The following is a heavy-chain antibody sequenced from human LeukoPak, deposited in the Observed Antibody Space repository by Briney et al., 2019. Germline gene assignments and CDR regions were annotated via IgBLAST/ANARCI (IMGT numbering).Heavy chain of an antibody. CDR1: GYTFTGYY. CDR2: INPSGGST. V-gene: IGHV1-46*01. CDR3: AGDPTDYYDSSGYSWPYDY. Sequence: GASVKVSCKASGYTFTGYYMHWVRQAPGQGLEWMGIINPSGGSTSYAQKFQGRVTMTRDTSTSTVYMELSSLRSEDTAVYYCAGDPTDYYDSSGYSWPYDYWGQGTLVTVSS. J-gene: IGHJ4*02. D-gene: IGHD3-22*01.